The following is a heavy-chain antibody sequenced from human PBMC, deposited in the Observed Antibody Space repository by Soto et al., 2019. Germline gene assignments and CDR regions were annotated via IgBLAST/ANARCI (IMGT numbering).Heavy chain of an antibody. V-gene: IGHV2-5*01. CDR1: GFSLSTSGVG. CDR2: IYWNDDT. J-gene: IGHJ5*02. CDR3: ARYCYYDSSGSYRNWFYP. D-gene: IGHD3-22*01. Sequence: QITLKESGPTLVKPTQPLTLTGTISGFSLSTSGVGVGRNRQPPVKALEWRALIYWNDDTRYRQSPKSRLTINKDDSKRHVVVTMTNLDHVDRATYYCARYCYYDSSGSYRNWFYPWGQGTLVTVCS.